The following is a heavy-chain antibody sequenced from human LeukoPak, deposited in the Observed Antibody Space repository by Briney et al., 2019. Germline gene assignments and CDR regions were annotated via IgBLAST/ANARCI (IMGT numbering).Heavy chain of an antibody. CDR2: IWYDGSNK. Sequence: PGGSLRLSCAASGFTFSSYGMHWVRQAPGKGLEWVAVIWYDGSNKYYADSVKGRFTISRDNSKNTLYLQMNSLRDEDTAVYYCARDHPSYILGYCSSTSCSREMTWFDPWGQGTLVTVSS. CDR3: ARDHPSYILGYCSSTSCSREMTWFDP. J-gene: IGHJ5*02. V-gene: IGHV3-33*01. CDR1: GFTFSSYG. D-gene: IGHD2-2*01.